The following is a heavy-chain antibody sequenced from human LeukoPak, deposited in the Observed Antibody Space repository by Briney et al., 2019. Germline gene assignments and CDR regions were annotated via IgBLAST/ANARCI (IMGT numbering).Heavy chain of an antibody. V-gene: IGHV4-39*01. CDR1: GASISSRYYY. J-gene: IGHJ4*02. CDR2: IDYTGNT. Sequence: SETLSLTCTISGASISSRYYYWGWIRQPPGKGLKWIGSIDYTGNTYYNPSLKSRVTISVDTSKSQLSLKLSSVTAADTAVYYCARHGVQGVGPVDYWGQGTLVTVSS. CDR3: ARHGVQGVGPVDY. D-gene: IGHD3-10*01.